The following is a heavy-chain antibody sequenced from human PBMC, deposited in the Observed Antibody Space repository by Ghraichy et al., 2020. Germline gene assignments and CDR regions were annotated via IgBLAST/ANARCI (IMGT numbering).Heavy chain of an antibody. CDR1: GFTFSSYA. CDR3: AKGVSPEYSRSFFYYYYYYMDV. J-gene: IGHJ6*03. D-gene: IGHD6-13*01. V-gene: IGHV3-23*01. Sequence: GGSLRLSCAASGFTFSSYAMSWVRQAPGKGLEWVSAISGSGGSTYYADSVKGRFTISRDNSKNTLYLQMNSLRAEDTAVYYCAKGVSPEYSRSFFYYYYYYMDVWGKGTTVTVSS. CDR2: ISGSGGST.